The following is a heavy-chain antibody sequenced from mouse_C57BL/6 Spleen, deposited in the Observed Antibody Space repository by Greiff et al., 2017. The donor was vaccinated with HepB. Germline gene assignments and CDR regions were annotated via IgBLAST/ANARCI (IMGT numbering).Heavy chain of an antibody. V-gene: IGHV1-69*01. CDR2: IDPSDSYT. CDR1: GYTFTSYW. J-gene: IGHJ4*01. CDR3: ARVRDGYSYYAMDY. Sequence: QVQLQQPGAELVMPGASVKLSCKASGYTFTSYWMHWVKQRPGQGLEWIGEIDPSDSYTNYNQKFKGKSTLTVDKSSSTAYMQLSSLTSEDSAVYYCARVRDGYSYYAMDYWGQGTSVTVSS. D-gene: IGHD2-3*01.